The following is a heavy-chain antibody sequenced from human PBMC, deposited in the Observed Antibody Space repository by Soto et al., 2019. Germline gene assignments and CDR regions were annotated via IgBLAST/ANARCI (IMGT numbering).Heavy chain of an antibody. V-gene: IGHV4-59*01. D-gene: IGHD3-16*01. J-gene: IGHJ6*02. CDR3: ARVSYHYVWGSSTGMDV. CDR1: GGSISSND. CDR2: ISYNGNT. Sequence: QVQLQESGPGLVKPAETLSLTCSVSGGSISSNDWSWIRQPPGKGLEYIGYISYNGNTNYKPSLKSRVTISVDTAKNQFSLKMSPVTAADTAVYYCARVSYHYVWGSSTGMDVWGQGTTVTVSS.